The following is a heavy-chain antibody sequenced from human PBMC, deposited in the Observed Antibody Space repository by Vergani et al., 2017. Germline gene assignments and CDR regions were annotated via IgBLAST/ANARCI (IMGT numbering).Heavy chain of an antibody. Sequence: QVQLVQSGAEVKKPGASVKVSCKASGYTFTSYYMHWVRQAPGQGLEWMGIINPSGGSTSYAQKFQGRVTMTRDTSTSTVYMELSSLRSEDTAVYYCARYHYVSGGDSHGAFDIWGQGTMVTVSS. CDR3: ARYHYVSGGDSHGAFDI. CDR1: GYTFTSYY. D-gene: IGHD2-21*02. J-gene: IGHJ3*02. V-gene: IGHV1-46*01. CDR2: INPSGGST.